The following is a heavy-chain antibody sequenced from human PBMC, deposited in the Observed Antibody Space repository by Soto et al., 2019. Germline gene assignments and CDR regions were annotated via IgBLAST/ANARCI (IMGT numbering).Heavy chain of an antibody. J-gene: IGHJ4*02. V-gene: IGHV3-53*01. D-gene: IGHD3-22*01. CDR2: IYSGGST. CDR3: ARDRGHYDSSGYYYFDS. CDR1: GLTVSDNY. Sequence: EVQLVESGGGLIQPGGSLRLSCAASGLTVSDNYMSWVRQAPGMGLEWVSVIYSGGSTYYADAVKGRFTISRDNSKNTLYLQMNSLRAEDTAVYYCARDRGHYDSSGYYYFDSWGQGTLVTVSS.